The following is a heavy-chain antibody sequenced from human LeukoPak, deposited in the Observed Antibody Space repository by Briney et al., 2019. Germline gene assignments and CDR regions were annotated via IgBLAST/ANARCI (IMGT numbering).Heavy chain of an antibody. D-gene: IGHD3-9*01. J-gene: IGHJ4*02. CDR1: GFTFSSYA. CDR2: ISGSGGST. V-gene: IGHV3-23*01. CDR3: AKVSGGRGYDILTGYQYYFDY. Sequence: GGSLRLSCAASGFTFSSYAMSWVRQAPGKGLEWVSAISGSGGSTYYADSVKGRFTISRDNSKNTLYLQMNSLRAEDTAVYYCAKVSGGRGYDILTGYQYYFDYWGQGTLVTVSS.